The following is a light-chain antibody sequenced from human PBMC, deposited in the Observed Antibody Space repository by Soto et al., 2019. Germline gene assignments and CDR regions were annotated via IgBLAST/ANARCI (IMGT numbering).Light chain of an antibody. CDR3: AAWDDSLNGYV. J-gene: IGLJ1*01. Sequence: QSVLTQPPSASGTPGQRVTISCSGSSSNIGSNTVNWYQQLPGTAPKLLIYSNNQRPSGVPDRFSGYKSGTSASLAISGLQSEDEADYYCAAWDDSLNGYVFGTGTKLTV. V-gene: IGLV1-44*01. CDR2: SNN. CDR1: SSNIGSNT.